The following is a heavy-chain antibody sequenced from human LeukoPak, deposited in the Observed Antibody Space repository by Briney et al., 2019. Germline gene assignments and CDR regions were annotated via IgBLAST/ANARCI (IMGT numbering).Heavy chain of an antibody. CDR1: GGSFSGYY. D-gene: IGHD3-16*02. CDR3: ARGIPGRSIDY. V-gene: IGHV4-34*01. CDR2: INHSGST. Sequence: SETLSLTCAVYGGSFSGYYWSWIRQPPGKGLEWIGEINHSGSTNYNPSLKSRVTISVDTSKNQFSLKLSPVTAADTAVYYCARGIPGRSIDYWGQGTLVTVSS. J-gene: IGHJ4*02.